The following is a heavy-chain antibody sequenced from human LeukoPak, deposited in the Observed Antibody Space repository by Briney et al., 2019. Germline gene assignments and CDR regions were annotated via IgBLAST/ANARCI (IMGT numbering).Heavy chain of an antibody. Sequence: PGGSLRLSCAASGFTFNNYAMSWVRQAPGKGLEWVSAISTSGDNTNYADSVKGRFTISRDNSKNTLYFQMNSLRAEGTAVYYCATRRAPDYWGQGTLVTVSS. CDR1: GFTFNNYA. V-gene: IGHV3-23*01. J-gene: IGHJ4*02. CDR3: ATRRAPDY. CDR2: ISTSGDNT.